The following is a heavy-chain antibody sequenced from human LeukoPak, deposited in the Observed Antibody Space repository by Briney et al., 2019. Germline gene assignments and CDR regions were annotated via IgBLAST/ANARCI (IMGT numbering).Heavy chain of an antibody. Sequence: PGGSLRLSCAASGFTFSNYVMNWVRQAPGKGLEWVAVISYEGSNKYYADSVKGRFTISRDNSKNTLYLQVNSLRAEDTAVYYCARETGSAVGSTDFDYWGQGTLVTVSS. J-gene: IGHJ4*02. CDR2: ISYEGSNK. D-gene: IGHD4-17*01. V-gene: IGHV3-30*19. CDR3: ARETGSAVGSTDFDY. CDR1: GFTFSNYV.